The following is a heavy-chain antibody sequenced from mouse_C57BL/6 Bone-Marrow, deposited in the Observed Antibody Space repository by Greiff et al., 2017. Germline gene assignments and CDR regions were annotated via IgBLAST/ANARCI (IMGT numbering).Heavy chain of an antibody. CDR3: ARHWPFDY. V-gene: IGHV1-82*01. CDR2: IYPGDGNT. Sequence: QVQLPQSGPELVKPGASVKISCKASGYAFSSSWMNWVKQRPGKGLEWIGRIYPGDGNTKHNGKFKGQATLTADKSSSTAYMQLSSLTSEDSAVYFCARHWPFDYWGQGTTLTVSS. J-gene: IGHJ2*01. CDR1: GYAFSSSW. D-gene: IGHD4-1*01.